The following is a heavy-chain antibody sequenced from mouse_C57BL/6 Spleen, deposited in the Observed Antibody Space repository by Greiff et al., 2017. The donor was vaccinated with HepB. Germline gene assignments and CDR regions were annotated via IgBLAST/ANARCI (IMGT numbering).Heavy chain of an antibody. D-gene: IGHD4-1*01. Sequence: EVQRVESGGGLVQPGGSMKLSCVASGFTFSNYWMNWVRQSPEKGLEWVAQIRLKSDNYATHYAVSVKGRFTISRDDSKSSVYLQMSNLRAEDTGIYYCTGCGTGWYFDDWGTGTTVTVSS. CDR2: IRLKSDNYAT. CDR1: GFTFSNYW. CDR3: TGCGTGWYFDD. V-gene: IGHV6-3*01. J-gene: IGHJ1*03.